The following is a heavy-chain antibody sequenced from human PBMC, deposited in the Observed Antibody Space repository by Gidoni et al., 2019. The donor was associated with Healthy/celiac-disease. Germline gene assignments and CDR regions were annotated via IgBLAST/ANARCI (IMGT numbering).Heavy chain of an antibody. CDR3: ARHTYSSGWGVWFDP. J-gene: IGHJ5*02. Sequence: QLQLQESGPGLVKPSETLSLTCTVSGGSISSSSYYWGWIRQPPGKGLEWIGSIYYSGSTSYNPSLKSQVTISVDTSKNQFSLKLSSVTAADTAVYYCARHTYSSGWGVWFDPWGQGTLVTVSS. D-gene: IGHD6-19*01. CDR2: IYYSGST. V-gene: IGHV4-39*01. CDR1: GGSISSSSYY.